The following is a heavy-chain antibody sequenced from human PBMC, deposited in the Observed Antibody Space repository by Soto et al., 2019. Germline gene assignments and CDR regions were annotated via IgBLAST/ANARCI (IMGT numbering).Heavy chain of an antibody. J-gene: IGHJ5*02. CDR3: ARVRIPEGFINWFDP. D-gene: IGHD2-15*01. CDR1: GGSISSYY. CDR2: IYYSGST. V-gene: IGHV4-59*01. Sequence: QVQLQESGPGLVKPSETLSLTCTVSGGSISSYYWSWIRQPPGKGLGWIGYIYYSGSTNYNPSLKSRVTISVDTSKNQFSLKLSSVTAADTAVYYCARVRIPEGFINWFDPWGQGTLVTVSS.